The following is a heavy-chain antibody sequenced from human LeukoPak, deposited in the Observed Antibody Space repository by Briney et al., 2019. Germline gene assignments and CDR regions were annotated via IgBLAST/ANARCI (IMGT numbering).Heavy chain of an antibody. J-gene: IGHJ3*02. CDR1: GFTFSSYS. CDR2: ISSGSSYI. CDR3: ARGQLDGAFDI. Sequence: PGGSLRLSCAASGFTFSSYSMNWVRQAPGKGLEWVSSISSGSSYIYYADSVKGRFTISRDNAKNSLYLQMNSLRAEDTAVYYCARGQLDGAFDIWGQGTMVTVSS. D-gene: IGHD5-18*01. V-gene: IGHV3-21*01.